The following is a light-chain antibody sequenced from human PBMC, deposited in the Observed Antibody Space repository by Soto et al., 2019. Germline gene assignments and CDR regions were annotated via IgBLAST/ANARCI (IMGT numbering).Light chain of an antibody. J-gene: IGKJ1*01. CDR1: QTIGSNF. CDR3: QQCGSSPWT. V-gene: IGKV3-20*01. Sequence: EIVLTQSPGTLSLSPGEGATLACRASQTIGSNFLAWYQQKPGQAPRLLIYGVSIRATGIPDRFSGSGSGTDFTLTISRLEPEDFAVYYCQQCGSSPWTFGQGTTVEIK. CDR2: GVS.